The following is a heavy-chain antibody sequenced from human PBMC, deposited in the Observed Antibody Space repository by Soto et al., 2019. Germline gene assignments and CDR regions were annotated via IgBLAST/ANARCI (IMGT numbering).Heavy chain of an antibody. CDR3: AKGRAAMALGPFDY. J-gene: IGHJ4*02. D-gene: IGHD5-18*01. Sequence: QVQLVESGGGVVQPGRSLRLSCAASGFTFSSYGMHWVRQAPGKGLEWVAVISYDGSNKYYADSVKGRFTISRDNSKNPLYLQMNSLRAEDTAVYYCAKGRAAMALGPFDYWGQGTLVTVSS. CDR1: GFTFSSYG. V-gene: IGHV3-30*18. CDR2: ISYDGSNK.